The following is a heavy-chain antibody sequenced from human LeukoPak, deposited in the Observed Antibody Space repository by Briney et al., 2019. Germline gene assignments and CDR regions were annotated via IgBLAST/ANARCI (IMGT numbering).Heavy chain of an antibody. CDR3: AVESGSSGFLPFDY. Sequence: AASVKVSCKASGGTFSSYAISWVRQAPGQGLEWMGRIIPIFGTANYAQKFQGRVTITTDESTSTAYMELSSLRSEDTAVYYCAVESGSSGFLPFDYWGQGTLVTVSS. J-gene: IGHJ4*02. D-gene: IGHD6-19*01. CDR2: IIPIFGTA. CDR1: GGTFSSYA. V-gene: IGHV1-69*05.